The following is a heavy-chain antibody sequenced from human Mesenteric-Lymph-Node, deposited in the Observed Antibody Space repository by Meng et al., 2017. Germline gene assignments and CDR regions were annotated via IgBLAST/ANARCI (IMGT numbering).Heavy chain of an antibody. CDR1: GFAFSSYA. J-gene: IGHJ4*02. CDR2: ISYHGSDI. CDR3: VKHSASLSYYFDH. Sequence: GESLKISCAASGFAFSSYAMHWVRQPPGKGLECVALISYHGSDIYYADSVKGRFTISRDNSKNTLSLQMNGLRADDTAIYYCVKHSASLSYYFDHWGQGALVTVSS. D-gene: IGHD3-16*02. V-gene: IGHV3-30*04.